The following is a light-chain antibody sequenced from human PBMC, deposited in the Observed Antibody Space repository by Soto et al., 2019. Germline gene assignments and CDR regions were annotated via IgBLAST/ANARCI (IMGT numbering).Light chain of an antibody. V-gene: IGKV1-39*01. Sequence: DIQMTQYPSSVSASVGDRVTIAGRASQGISSYLALYQQKPGKAPKLLIYAASSLQSGVPSRFSGSGSGTDFTLTISSLQPEDFATYYCQQSYSTSITFGQGTRLEI. J-gene: IGKJ5*01. CDR1: QGISSY. CDR3: QQSYSTSIT. CDR2: AAS.